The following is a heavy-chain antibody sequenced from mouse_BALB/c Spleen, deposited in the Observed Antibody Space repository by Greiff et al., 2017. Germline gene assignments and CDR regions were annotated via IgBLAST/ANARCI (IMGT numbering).Heavy chain of an antibody. CDR2: IWGDGSK. CDR3: ARDKGTTVVADYAMDY. Sequence: VKLVESGPGLVAPSQSLSITCTVSEFSLTGYGVNWVRQPPGKGLEWLGMIWGDGSKDYNSALKSRLSISKDNSKSQVFLKMNSLQTDDTARYYCARDKGTTVVADYAMDYWGQGNSVTASS. V-gene: IGHV2-6-7*01. D-gene: IGHD1-1*01. J-gene: IGHJ4*01. CDR1: EFSLTGYG.